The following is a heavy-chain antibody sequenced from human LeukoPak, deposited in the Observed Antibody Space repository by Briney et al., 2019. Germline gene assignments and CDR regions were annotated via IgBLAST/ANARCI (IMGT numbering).Heavy chain of an antibody. Sequence: ASVKVSCKAFGYGFTSYYIHWVRQAPGQGLEWMGIISPSVGGTTYARKFQGRVTMTRDTSTSTVYKELSSLRSEDTAVYYCARHGSGRYYPAEGRVDYWGQGTLVTVSS. J-gene: IGHJ4*02. D-gene: IGHD3-10*01. CDR2: ISPSVGGT. CDR3: ARHGSGRYYPAEGRVDY. CDR1: GYGFTSYY. V-gene: IGHV1-46*03.